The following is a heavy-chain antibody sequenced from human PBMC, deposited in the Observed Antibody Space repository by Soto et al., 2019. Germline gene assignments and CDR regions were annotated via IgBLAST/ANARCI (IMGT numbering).Heavy chain of an antibody. V-gene: IGHV3-23*01. CDR2: ISGSGGST. CDR1: GFTFSSYA. CDR3: RRGYSGYAGVNY. D-gene: IGHD5-12*01. J-gene: IGHJ4*02. Sequence: GGSLRLSCAASGFTFSSYAMSWVRQAPGKGLEWVSAISGSGGSTYYADSVKGRFTISRDNSKNTLYLQMNSLRAEDTAVYYCRRGYSGYAGVNYWGQGTLVTVSS.